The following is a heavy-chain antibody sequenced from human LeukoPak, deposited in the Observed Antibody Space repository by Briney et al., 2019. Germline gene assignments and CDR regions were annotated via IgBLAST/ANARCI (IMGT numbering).Heavy chain of an antibody. D-gene: IGHD3-22*01. CDR3: ASDSSGYYRFDY. J-gene: IGHJ4*02. CDR2: IIPIFGTA. Sequence: GASVTVSCKASGGTFSIYAISWVRQAPGQGLEWMGGIIPIFGTANYAQKFQGRVTITADESTSTAYMELSSLRSEDTAVYYCASDSSGYYRFDYWGQGTLVTVSS. V-gene: IGHV1-69*13. CDR1: GGTFSIYA.